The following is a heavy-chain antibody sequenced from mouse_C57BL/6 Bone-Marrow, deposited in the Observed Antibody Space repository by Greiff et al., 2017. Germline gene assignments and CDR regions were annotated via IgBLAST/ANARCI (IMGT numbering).Heavy chain of an antibody. D-gene: IGHD1-1*01. Sequence: VQLQQPGAELVKPGASVKLSCKASGYTFTSYWMHWVKQRPGQGLEWIGMIHPNSGSTNYNEKVKSKATLTVDKSSSTAYMQLSSLTSEDSAVYYCARDYGSSYSFAYWGQGTLVTVSA. V-gene: IGHV1-64*01. J-gene: IGHJ3*01. CDR2: IHPNSGST. CDR3: ARDYGSSYSFAY. CDR1: GYTFTSYW.